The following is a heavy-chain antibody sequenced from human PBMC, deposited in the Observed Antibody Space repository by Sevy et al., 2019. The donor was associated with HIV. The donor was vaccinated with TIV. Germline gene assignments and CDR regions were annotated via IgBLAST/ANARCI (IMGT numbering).Heavy chain of an antibody. CDR1: GFAFSSYA. CDR2: ISYDATNK. Sequence: GGYLRLSCAASGFAFSSYAMHWVRQTPGKGLEWVAVISYDATNKFYAESVKGRFTISRDDSKKTMNMQMNSLRVEDTGVYYCARGRTDGMDVWGQGTTVTVSS. V-gene: IGHV3-30-3*01. J-gene: IGHJ6*02. CDR3: ARGRTDGMDV.